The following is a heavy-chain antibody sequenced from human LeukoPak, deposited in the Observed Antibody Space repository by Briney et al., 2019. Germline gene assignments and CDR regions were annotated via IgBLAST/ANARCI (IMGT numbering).Heavy chain of an antibody. CDR1: GFTFSSYA. Sequence: GGSLRLSCAASGFTFSSYAVSWVRQAPGKGLEWVSAISGSGGSTYYADSVKGRFTISRDNSKNTLYLQMNSLRAEDTAVYYCAKAVWYSGSYYIDYWGQGTLVTVSS. CDR2: ISGSGGST. J-gene: IGHJ4*02. D-gene: IGHD1-26*01. V-gene: IGHV3-23*01. CDR3: AKAVWYSGSYYIDY.